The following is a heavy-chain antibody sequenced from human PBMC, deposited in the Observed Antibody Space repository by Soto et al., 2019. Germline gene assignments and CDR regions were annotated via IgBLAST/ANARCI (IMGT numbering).Heavy chain of an antibody. CDR2: IYYSGGT. CDR1: GGSISSYD. V-gene: IGHV4-59*01. Sequence: WETLSLTCTVSGGSISSYDWSWIRQPPGKGLEWIGSIYYSGGTNYNPTLKSRVTISVDTSKNQFSRKLSTVTAADTAVYYCARATRGFTPPTSSWFDPWGQGTRVTVSS. CDR3: ARATRGFTPPTSSWFDP. J-gene: IGHJ5*02. D-gene: IGHD2-15*01.